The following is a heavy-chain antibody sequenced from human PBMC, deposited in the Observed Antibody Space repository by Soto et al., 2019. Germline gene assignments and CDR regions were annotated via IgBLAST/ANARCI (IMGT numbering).Heavy chain of an antibody. Sequence: SVKVSCKASGGTFSSYAISWVRQAPGQGLEWMGGIIPIFGTANYAQKFQGRVTITADESTSTAYMELSSLRSEDTAVYYCARGRSARRSYSSGWSYYYGMDVWGQGTTVTVS. CDR3: ARGRSARRSYSSGWSYYYGMDV. D-gene: IGHD6-19*01. CDR1: GGTFSSYA. J-gene: IGHJ6*02. V-gene: IGHV1-69*13. CDR2: IIPIFGTA.